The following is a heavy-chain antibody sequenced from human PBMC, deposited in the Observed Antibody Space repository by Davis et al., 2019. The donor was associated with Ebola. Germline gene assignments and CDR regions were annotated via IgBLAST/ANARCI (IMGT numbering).Heavy chain of an antibody. D-gene: IGHD4-17*01. V-gene: IGHV3-30*06. CDR3: ATDADYGEYGWFDP. CDR2: ISSDGSNR. Sequence: GGSLRLSCAASGFTFSSYGMHWVRQAPGKGLEWVAIISSDGSNRFYADSVKGRFTVSRDNSKNTVYLQMNSLRPEDTATYYCATDADYGEYGWFDPWGQGTLVIVSS. J-gene: IGHJ5*02. CDR1: GFTFSSYG.